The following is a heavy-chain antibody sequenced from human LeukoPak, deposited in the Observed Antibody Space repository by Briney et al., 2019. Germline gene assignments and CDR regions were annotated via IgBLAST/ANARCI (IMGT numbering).Heavy chain of an antibody. CDR3: AKDMVVVAATYAFDI. Sequence: GGALRLSCAASGFTFSSYAMSWVRQTPGKGLEWVSGISWNSGSIGYADSVKGRFTISRDNAKNSLYLQMNSLRAEDMALYYCAKDMVVVAATYAFDIWGQGTMVTVSS. CDR1: GFTFSSYA. CDR2: ISWNSGSI. D-gene: IGHD2-15*01. J-gene: IGHJ3*02. V-gene: IGHV3-9*03.